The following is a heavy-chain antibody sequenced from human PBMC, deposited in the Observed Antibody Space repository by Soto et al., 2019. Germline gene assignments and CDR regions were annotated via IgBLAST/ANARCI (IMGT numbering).Heavy chain of an antibody. V-gene: IGHV2-70*01. D-gene: IGHD3-22*01. CDR1: GFSLSTSGMC. CDR3: ARSRSSGYELQFDY. CDR2: IDWDDDK. Sequence: VSGPTLVNPTQTLTLTCTFSGFSLSTSGMCVSWIRQPPGKALEWLALIDWDDDKYYSTSLKTRLTISKDTSKNQVVLTMTNMDPVDTATYYCARSRSSGYELQFDYWGQGTLVTVSS. J-gene: IGHJ4*02.